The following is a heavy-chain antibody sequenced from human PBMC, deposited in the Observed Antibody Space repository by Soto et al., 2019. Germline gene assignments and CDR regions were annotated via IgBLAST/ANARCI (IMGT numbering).Heavy chain of an antibody. CDR3: AQGNGMDV. Sequence: PSETLSLTCAVYGGSFSGYYWSWIRQPPGKGLEWIGEINHSGSTNYNPSLKSRVTISVDTSKNQFSLKLSSVTAADTAVYCCAQGNGMDVWGQGTTVTVSS. CDR2: INHSGST. J-gene: IGHJ6*02. D-gene: IGHD3-10*01. CDR1: GGSFSGYY. V-gene: IGHV4-34*01.